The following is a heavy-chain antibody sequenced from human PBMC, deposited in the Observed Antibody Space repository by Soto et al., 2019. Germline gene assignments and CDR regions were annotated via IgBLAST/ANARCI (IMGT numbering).Heavy chain of an antibody. CDR3: ARGFDLQYGMDV. D-gene: IGHD3-10*01. V-gene: IGHV3-74*01. CDR2: INGDGRTT. CDR1: GFTFRSHW. J-gene: IGHJ6*02. Sequence: PGGSLRLSCAASGFTFRSHWMHWVRQGPGKGLVWVALINGDGRTTNYADSVKGRFSISRDNAKNSLYLQMNSLRDEDTAVYFCARGFDLQYGMDVWGQGTTVTVSS.